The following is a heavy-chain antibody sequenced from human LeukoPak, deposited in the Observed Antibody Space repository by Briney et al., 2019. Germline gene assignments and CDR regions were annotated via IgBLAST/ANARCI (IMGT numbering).Heavy chain of an antibody. CDR3: ARHSGYDSEVNYYYYYMDV. CDR2: ISAYNGHT. V-gene: IGHV1-18*01. CDR1: GYTFTSYG. Sequence: ASVKVSCKASGYTFTSYGISWVRQPPGQGLEWMGWISAYNGHTNYAQKLQGRVTMTTDTSTSTAYMELRSLRSDDTAVYYCARHSGYDSEVNYYYYYMDVWGKGTTVTVSS. D-gene: IGHD5-12*01. J-gene: IGHJ6*03.